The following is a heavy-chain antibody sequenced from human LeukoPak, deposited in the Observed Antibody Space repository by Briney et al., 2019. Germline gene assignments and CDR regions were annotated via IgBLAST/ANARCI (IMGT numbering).Heavy chain of an antibody. CDR3: ARFRKYYDFWSGHYTWFDP. V-gene: IGHV4-34*01. CDR1: GGSFSGYY. Sequence: PSETLSLTCAVYGGSFSGYYWSWIRQPPGKGLEWIGEINHSGSTNYNPSLKSRVTIAVDTSKNQFSLKLSSVTAADTAVYYCARFRKYYDFWSGHYTWFDPWGQGTLVTVSS. D-gene: IGHD3-3*01. CDR2: INHSGST. J-gene: IGHJ5*02.